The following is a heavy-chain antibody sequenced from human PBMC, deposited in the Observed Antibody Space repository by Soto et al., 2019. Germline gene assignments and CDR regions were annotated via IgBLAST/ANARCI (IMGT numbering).Heavy chain of an antibody. CDR1: GYTFTSQW. Sequence: PGESMKISWKAAGYTFTSQWIGWVRQKSGIGLEWMGLIFPGDSDTRYSPSFQGQVTISADKSISTAFLQWSSLEASDTAMYYCARLVDGYPGYWGQGTLVTVSS. CDR2: IFPGDSDT. D-gene: IGHD5-12*01. CDR3: ARLVDGYPGY. J-gene: IGHJ4*02. V-gene: IGHV5-51*01.